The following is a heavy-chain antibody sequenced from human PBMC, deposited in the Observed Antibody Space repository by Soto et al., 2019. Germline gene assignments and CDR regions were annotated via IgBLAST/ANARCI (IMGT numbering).Heavy chain of an antibody. V-gene: IGHV3-30-3*01. CDR2: ISYDGSNK. J-gene: IGHJ6*02. Sequence: TGGSLRLSCAASGFTFSSYAMHWVRQAPGKGLEWVAVISYDGSNKYYADSVKGRFTISRDNSKNTLYLQMNSLRAEDTAVYYCASGPRGMDVCGPGTTVTVS. CDR1: GFTFSSYA. CDR3: ASGPRGMDV.